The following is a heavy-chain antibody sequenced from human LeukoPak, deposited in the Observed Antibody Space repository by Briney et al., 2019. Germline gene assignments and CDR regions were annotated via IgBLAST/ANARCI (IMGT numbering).Heavy chain of an antibody. CDR1: GFTFSSYA. Sequence: GGSLRLSCGASGFTFSSYALSWVRQAPGKGLEGVSAFSGSGGSTYYADSVKGRFTISRDNAKNSLYLQMNSLRAEDTAVYYCARDLNDSSGNDYWGQGTLVTVSS. J-gene: IGHJ4*02. CDR2: FSGSGGST. V-gene: IGHV3-23*01. CDR3: ARDLNDSSGNDY. D-gene: IGHD3-22*01.